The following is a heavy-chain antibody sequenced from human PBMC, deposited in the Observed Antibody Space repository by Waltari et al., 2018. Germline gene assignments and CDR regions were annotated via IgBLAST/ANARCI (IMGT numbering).Heavy chain of an antibody. Sequence: EVQLVESGGGLVQPGRSLRLSCAASGFAFDESAMPWVRQAPGKGLGWGSGISWNSGAIDYADSVKGRFKISRDNAKNSLFLQMDSLRPEDTALYFCAKVVSTGFDARNYFDSWGQGTLVTVSS. CDR2: ISWNSGAI. CDR1: GFAFDESA. J-gene: IGHJ4*02. V-gene: IGHV3-9*01. D-gene: IGHD4-17*01. CDR3: AKVVSTGFDARNYFDS.